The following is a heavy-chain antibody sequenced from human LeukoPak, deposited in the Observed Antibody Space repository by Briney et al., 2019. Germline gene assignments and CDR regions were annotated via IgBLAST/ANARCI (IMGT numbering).Heavy chain of an antibody. CDR1: GFTFSSYG. D-gene: IGHD2-2*01. V-gene: IGHV3-30*03. CDR3: ARARGYCSSTSCYVSYYYGMDV. Sequence: PGGSLRLSCAASGFTFSSYGMHWVRQAPGKGLEWVAVISYDGSNKYYADSVKGRFTISRDNSKNTLYLQMNSLRAEDTAVYYCARARGYCSSTSCYVSYYYGMDVWGQGTTVTVSS. CDR2: ISYDGSNK. J-gene: IGHJ6*02.